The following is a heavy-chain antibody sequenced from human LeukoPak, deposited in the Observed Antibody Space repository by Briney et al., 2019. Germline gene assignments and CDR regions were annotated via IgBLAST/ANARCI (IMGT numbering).Heavy chain of an antibody. D-gene: IGHD2-21*01. CDR1: SVSMNEYY. CDR2: SSYSGAT. J-gene: IGHJ4*02. CDR3: ATAKFPYYYFDF. V-gene: IGHV4-59*08. Sequence: SETLSLTCTVSSVSMNEYYWSWIRQSPGKGLEWIGFSSYSGATNYAPSLTSRVIISVDTSNNQVSLRLSSVTAADTATYYCATAKFPYYYFDFWGQGILVTVSS.